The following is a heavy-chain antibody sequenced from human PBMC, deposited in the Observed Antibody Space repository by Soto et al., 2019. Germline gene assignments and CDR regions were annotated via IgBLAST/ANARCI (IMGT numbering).Heavy chain of an antibody. CDR3: AKGGVTTRNGWFDP. J-gene: IGHJ5*02. CDR1: RFTFSIYA. Sequence: EVQLLESGGGLVQPGGSLRLSCAASRFTFSIYALSWVRQAPGKGLEWVSAISASAGTTYYAGFVNGRFTISRDNSKNALYLQGNRLRAEDTAVYYCAKGGVTTRNGWFDPWGQGTLVTVSS. CDR2: ISASAGTT. D-gene: IGHD1-1*01. V-gene: IGHV3-23*01.